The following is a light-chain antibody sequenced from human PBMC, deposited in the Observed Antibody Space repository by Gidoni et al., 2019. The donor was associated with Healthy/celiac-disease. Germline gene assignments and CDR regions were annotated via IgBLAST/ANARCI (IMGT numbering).Light chain of an antibody. Sequence: EIMLTQSPATLSLSPGERATLSCSASQSVSSNLAWYQQKPGQAPRLLIYGASTRVNGIPARFSSSGCGTEFTLTISSMQSEDFAVYYCQQYNNWPPLTFGGGTKVEIK. V-gene: IGKV3-15*01. CDR2: GAS. J-gene: IGKJ4*01. CDR1: QSVSSN. CDR3: QQYNNWPPLT.